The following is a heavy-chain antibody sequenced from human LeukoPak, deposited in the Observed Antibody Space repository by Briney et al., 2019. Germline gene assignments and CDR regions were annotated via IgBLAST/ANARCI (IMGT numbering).Heavy chain of an antibody. CDR3: ARYGSNSGWKSFDV. J-gene: IGHJ3*01. Sequence: PSETLSLTCTVSGDSISQDFWSWIRQPPGKGLEWIGWLYYSGATSYNPSLKSRVTLSVDTSRNQFSLNLTSVTAADTAVYYCARYGSNSGWKSFDVWGHGTMVTVSS. V-gene: IGHV4-59*01. CDR1: GDSISQDF. D-gene: IGHD6-25*01. CDR2: LYYSGAT.